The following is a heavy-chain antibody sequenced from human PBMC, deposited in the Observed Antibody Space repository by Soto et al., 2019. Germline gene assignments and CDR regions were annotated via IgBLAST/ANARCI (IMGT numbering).Heavy chain of an antibody. Sequence: PSETLSLTCTVSGGSISSGDYYWSWIRQPPGKGLEWIGYIYYSGDTYYNPSLRSRVTISADTSENKFSLTLKSVTAADTAVYFCARDFERSAIGPWGQGTSVTVSS. V-gene: IGHV4-30-4*01. CDR3: ARDFERSAIGP. D-gene: IGHD3-9*01. CDR1: GGSISSGDYY. CDR2: IYYSGDT. J-gene: IGHJ5*02.